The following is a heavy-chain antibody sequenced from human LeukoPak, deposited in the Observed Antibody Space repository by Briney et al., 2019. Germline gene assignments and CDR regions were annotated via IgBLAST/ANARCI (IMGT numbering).Heavy chain of an antibody. V-gene: IGHV4-59*01. CDR1: GGSISSYY. CDR2: IYYSGST. D-gene: IGHD3-16*02. J-gene: IGHJ3*02. CDR3: ARGPYDYVWGSYRYRDDALDI. Sequence: SETLSLTCTVSGGSISSYYWSWIRQPPGKGLEWIGYIYYSGSTNYNPSLKSRVTISVDTSKNQFSLKLSSVTAADTAVYYCARGPYDYVWGSYRYRDDALDIWGQGTMVTVSS.